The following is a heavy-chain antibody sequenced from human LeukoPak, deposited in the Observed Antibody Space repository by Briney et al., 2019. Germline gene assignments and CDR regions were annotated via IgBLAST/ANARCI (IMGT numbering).Heavy chain of an antibody. CDR3: ARITMVRGGYFDY. CDR2: ISYDGSNK. D-gene: IGHD3-10*01. V-gene: IGHV3-30*04. CDR1: GFTFSSYG. J-gene: IGHJ4*02. Sequence: PGRSLRLSCAASGFTFSSYGMHWVRQAPGKGLEWVAVISYDGSNKYYADSVKGRFTISRDNSKNTLYLQMNSLRAEDTAVYYCARITMVRGGYFDYWGQGTLVTVSS.